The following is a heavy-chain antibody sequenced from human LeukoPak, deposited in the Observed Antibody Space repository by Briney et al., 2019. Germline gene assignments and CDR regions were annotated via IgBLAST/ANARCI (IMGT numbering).Heavy chain of an antibody. CDR3: AREGPGYYYGSGSIDY. V-gene: IGHV4-34*01. D-gene: IGHD3-10*01. CDR2: NNHSGST. CDR1: GGSFSGYY. Sequence: SETLSLTCAVYGGSFSGYYWSWIRQPPGKGLEWIGENNHSGSTNYNPSLKSRVTITVDTSKNQFSLKLSSVTAADTAVYYCAREGPGYYYGSGSIDYWGQGTLVTVSS. J-gene: IGHJ4*02.